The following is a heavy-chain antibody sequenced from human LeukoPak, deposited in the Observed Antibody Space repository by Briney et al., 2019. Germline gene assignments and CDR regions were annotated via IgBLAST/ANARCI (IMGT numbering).Heavy chain of an antibody. CDR2: MNPNSGNT. CDR3: ARTWYSSGWSPSGYFDL. Sequence: ASVKVSCKASGYTFTSYDINWVRQATGQGLEWMGWMNPNSGNTGYAQKFQGRVTMTRNTSESTAYMELSSLRSEDTAVYYCARTWYSSGWSPSGYFDLWGRGTLVTVSS. V-gene: IGHV1-8*01. D-gene: IGHD6-19*01. J-gene: IGHJ2*01. CDR1: GYTFTSYD.